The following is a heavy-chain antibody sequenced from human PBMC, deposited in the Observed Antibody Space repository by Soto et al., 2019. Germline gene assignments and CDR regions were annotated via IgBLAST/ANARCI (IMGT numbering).Heavy chain of an antibody. D-gene: IGHD3-9*01. Sequence: PSETLSLTCTVSGGSISSYYWSWIRQPPGKGLEWIGYIYYSGSTNYNPSLKSRVTIPVDTSKNQFSLKLSSVTAADTAVYYCARGGSNFDWLLPFDYWGQGTLVTVSS. V-gene: IGHV4-59*01. CDR3: ARGGSNFDWLLPFDY. J-gene: IGHJ4*02. CDR1: GGSISSYY. CDR2: IYYSGST.